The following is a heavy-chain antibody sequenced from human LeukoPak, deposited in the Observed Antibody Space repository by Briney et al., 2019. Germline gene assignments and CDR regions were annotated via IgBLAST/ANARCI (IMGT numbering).Heavy chain of an antibody. Sequence: GGSLRLSCAASGFTFSSYAMSWVRQAPGKGLEWVSAISGSGGSTYYADSVKGRFTISRDNSKNTLYLQMNSLRAEDTAVYYCAKDRPITIFGVVPPGADYWGQGTLVTVSS. J-gene: IGHJ4*02. V-gene: IGHV3-23*01. CDR3: AKDRPITIFGVVPPGADY. CDR1: GFTFSSYA. CDR2: ISGSGGST. D-gene: IGHD3-3*01.